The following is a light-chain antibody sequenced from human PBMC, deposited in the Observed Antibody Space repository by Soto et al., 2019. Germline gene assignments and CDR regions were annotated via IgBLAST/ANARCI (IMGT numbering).Light chain of an antibody. CDR3: QQYNNWPPLT. CDR1: QSISSN. Sequence: EIVMTQSPATLSVSPGERATLSCRASQSISSNFAWYQQKPGQAPRLLMYGASTRATGIPARFSGSRSGTEFTLTISSLQSEDVAVYYCQQYNNWPPLTFGGGTKVEIK. J-gene: IGKJ4*01. V-gene: IGKV3-15*01. CDR2: GAS.